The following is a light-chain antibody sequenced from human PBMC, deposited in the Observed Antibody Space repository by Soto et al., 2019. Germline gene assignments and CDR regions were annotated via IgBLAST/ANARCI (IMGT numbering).Light chain of an antibody. Sequence: XIVXXXXXXXLSLSPGERATLSCRARQSVNSYLARYQQSPGQAPRLLIYDASNRATGIPARFSGSGSGTDFTLTIGSLEPEDFAVYYCQQRSNWPYTFGQGTKLEIK. J-gene: IGKJ2*01. V-gene: IGKV3-11*01. CDR1: QSVNSY. CDR2: DAS. CDR3: QQRSNWPYT.